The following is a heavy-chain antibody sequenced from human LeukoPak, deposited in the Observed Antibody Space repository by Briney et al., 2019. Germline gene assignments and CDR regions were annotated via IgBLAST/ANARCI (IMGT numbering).Heavy chain of an antibody. Sequence: GGSLRLSCAASGFTFSSYAMSWVRQAPGKGLEWVSAISGSGGSTYYADSVKGRFTISRDNSKNTLYLQMNSLRAEDTAVYYCAKDLHYGSGSPHDYWGQGTLVTVSS. D-gene: IGHD3-10*01. CDR1: GFTFSSYA. J-gene: IGHJ4*02. V-gene: IGHV3-23*01. CDR2: ISGSGGST. CDR3: AKDLHYGSGSPHDY.